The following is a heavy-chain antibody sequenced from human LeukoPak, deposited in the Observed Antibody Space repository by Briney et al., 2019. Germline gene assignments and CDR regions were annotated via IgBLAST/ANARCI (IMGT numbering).Heavy chain of an antibody. CDR2: ISYDGSNK. J-gene: IGHJ6*03. CDR3: AKWSVVPAAMIGYYYYYMDV. D-gene: IGHD2-2*01. V-gene: IGHV3-30*18. CDR1: GFTFSSYG. Sequence: GRSLRLSCAASGFTFSSYGMHWVRQAPGKGLEWVAVISYDGSNKYYADSVKGRFTISRDNSKNTLYLQMNSLRAEDTAVYYCAKWSVVPAAMIGYYYYYMDVWGKGTTVTVSS.